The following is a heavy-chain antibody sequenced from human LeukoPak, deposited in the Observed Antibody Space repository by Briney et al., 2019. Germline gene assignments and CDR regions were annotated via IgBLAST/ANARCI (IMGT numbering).Heavy chain of an antibody. CDR1: GGSISSYY. V-gene: IGHV4-59*01. CDR2: IYYSGST. CDR3: ARCIGGGYWFDP. D-gene: IGHD3-10*01. Sequence: SETLSLTCTVSGGSISSYYWSWIRQPSGKGLEWIGYIYYSGSTNYNPSLKSRVTISVDTSKNQFSLKLSSVTAADTAVYYCARCIGGGYWFDPWGQGTLVTVSS. J-gene: IGHJ5*02.